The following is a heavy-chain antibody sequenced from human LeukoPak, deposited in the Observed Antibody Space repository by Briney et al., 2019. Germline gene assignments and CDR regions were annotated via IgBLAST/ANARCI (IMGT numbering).Heavy chain of an antibody. CDR2: INPDSGGT. D-gene: IGHD2-15*01. CDR1: GYTFTRLY. Sequence: ASVKVSCKASGYTFTRLYMHWVRQAPGQGLERMGWINPDSGGTNYAQKFQGRVTMTTDASTSTTYMELRSLRSDDTAVYYCARDCSGGSCSSWWSQGTLVTVSS. V-gene: IGHV1-2*02. J-gene: IGHJ4*02. CDR3: ARDCSGGSCSSW.